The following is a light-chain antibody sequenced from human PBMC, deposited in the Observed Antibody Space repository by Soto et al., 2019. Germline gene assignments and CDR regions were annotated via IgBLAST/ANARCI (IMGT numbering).Light chain of an antibody. CDR1: QSISSY. CDR2: AAP. CDR3: QQSYSTPPLT. J-gene: IGKJ4*01. Sequence: DIQMTQSPSSLSASVRDRVTITCRASQSISSYLNWYQQKPGKAPKLLIYAAPSLQSGVPSRFSGSGSGTDFTLTISSLQPEDFATYYCQQSYSTPPLTFGGGTKVDIK. V-gene: IGKV1-39*01.